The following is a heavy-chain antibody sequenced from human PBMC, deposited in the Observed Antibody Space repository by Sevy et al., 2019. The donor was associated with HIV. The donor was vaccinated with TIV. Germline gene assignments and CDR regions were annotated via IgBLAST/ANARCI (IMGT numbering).Heavy chain of an antibody. D-gene: IGHD2-2*01. Sequence: ASVKVSCKASGGTFSSYAISWVRQAPGQGLEWMGGIIPIFGTANYAQKFQGRVTITADESTSTAYMELSSLRLEDTAVYYCARSSYCSSTSCYVYYYYGMDVWGQGTTVTVSS. J-gene: IGHJ6*02. V-gene: IGHV1-69*13. CDR3: ARSSYCSSTSCYVYYYYGMDV. CDR2: IIPIFGTA. CDR1: GGTFSSYA.